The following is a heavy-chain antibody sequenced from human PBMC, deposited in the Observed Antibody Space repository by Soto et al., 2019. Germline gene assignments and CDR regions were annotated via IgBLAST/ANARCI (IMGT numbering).Heavy chain of an antibody. Sequence: QVQLVQSGPEVKKPGASVKVSCKASGYTFTNYGFNWVRQAPGQGLEWMGWISAYNGHTKYSQIFQARVIMTTDTSTSTAYMELRSLTSADTAVYYCASEGAGTNPLGYWGQGTLVTVSS. D-gene: IGHD2-8*01. J-gene: IGHJ4*02. CDR3: ASEGAGTNPLGY. CDR2: ISAYNGHT. CDR1: GYTFTNYG. V-gene: IGHV1-18*01.